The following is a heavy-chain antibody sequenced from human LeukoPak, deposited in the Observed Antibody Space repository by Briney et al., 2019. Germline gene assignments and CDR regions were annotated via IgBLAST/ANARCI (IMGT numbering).Heavy chain of an antibody. CDR1: GYTFTDHH. D-gene: IGHD3-16*01. J-gene: IGHJ6*03. CDR3: ARGAGRTFGGLYYYFYMDV. V-gene: IGHV1-2*02. Sequence: GASVKVSCKASGYTFTDHHIQWVRQAPGQGLEWMGWINPNSGGTNYAQRFQGRVTMTRDTSISTAYMELRRLRSDDTAVYYCARGAGRTFGGLYYYFYMDVWGKGTTVAVSS. CDR2: INPNSGGT.